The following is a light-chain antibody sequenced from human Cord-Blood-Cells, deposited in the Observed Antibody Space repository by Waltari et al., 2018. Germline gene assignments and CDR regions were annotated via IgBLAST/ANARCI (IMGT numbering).Light chain of an antibody. CDR1: SSDVGGYNY. V-gene: IGLV2-14*01. CDR3: SSYTSSSTLVV. J-gene: IGLJ2*01. Sequence: QSALTQPASVSGSPGQSITISCTGTSSDVGGYNYVSWYQQHPGTAPKLMIYDVSNRPSGVAKRFSGSKSGNTASLTISGLQAEDEADYYCSSYTSSSTLVVFGGGTKLTVL. CDR2: DVS.